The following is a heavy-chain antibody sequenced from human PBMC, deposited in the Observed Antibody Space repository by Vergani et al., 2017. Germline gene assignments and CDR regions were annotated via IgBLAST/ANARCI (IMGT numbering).Heavy chain of an antibody. D-gene: IGHD2-2*01. Sequence: QVQLQESGPGLVKPSQTLSLTCAVSGGSISSGGYSWSWIRQPPGKGLEWIGYIYHSGSTYYNPSLKSRVTISVDRSKNQFSLKLSSVTAADTAVYYCAGVGCSSTSCYGYDAFDIWGQGTMVTVSS. V-gene: IGHV4-30-2*01. CDR3: AGVGCSSTSCYGYDAFDI. CDR1: GGSISSGGYS. CDR2: IYHSGST. J-gene: IGHJ3*02.